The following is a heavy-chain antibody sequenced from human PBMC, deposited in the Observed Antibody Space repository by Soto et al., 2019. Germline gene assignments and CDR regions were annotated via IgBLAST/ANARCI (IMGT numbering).Heavy chain of an antibody. CDR2: IFPNGNT. V-gene: IGHV4-4*07. CDR3: ARARVYSSGPDY. CDR1: RGYVNTFH. D-gene: IGHD6-19*01. J-gene: IGHJ4*02. Sequence: SETLSLTCTVSRGYVNTFHWSWVRQPAGKGLEWIGRIFPNGNTDYSPSLKSRVTLSVDTSKNQFSLKLSSVTAADTAVYYCARARVYSSGPDYWGQGTLVTVSS.